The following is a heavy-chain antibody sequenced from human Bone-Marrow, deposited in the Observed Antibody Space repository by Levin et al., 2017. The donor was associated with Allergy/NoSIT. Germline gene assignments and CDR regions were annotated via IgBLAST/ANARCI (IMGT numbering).Heavy chain of an antibody. D-gene: IGHD3-10*01. V-gene: IGHV4-31*03. CDR2: IYYTGST. J-gene: IGHJ4*02. CDR3: ARTSGGFINKYFDF. Sequence: SQTLSLTCSVSGASISSGGYYWSWIRLHPVKGLEWIGYIYYTGSTTYNASLKSRVTISVDTSNNQFSLKLNSVTVADTAVYYCARTSGGFINKYFDFWGQGTLVTVSS. CDR1: GASISSGGYY.